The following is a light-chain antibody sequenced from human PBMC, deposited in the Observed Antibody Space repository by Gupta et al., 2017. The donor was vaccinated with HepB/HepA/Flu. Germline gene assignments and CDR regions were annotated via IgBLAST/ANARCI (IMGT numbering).Light chain of an antibody. Sequence: EIVMTQSTDSLAVSLGERATINCKSSQSLLFRSNNKNYLSWYQQKPGQPPKLLMFCASTRASGVSDRFIGSGSGKDFTISICSLQAEDVAVYHCQQFYNNAIYTVGQGTKMEIK. J-gene: IGKJ2*01. CDR1: QSLLFRSNNKNY. CDR3: QQFYNNAIYT. V-gene: IGKV4-1*01. CDR2: CAS.